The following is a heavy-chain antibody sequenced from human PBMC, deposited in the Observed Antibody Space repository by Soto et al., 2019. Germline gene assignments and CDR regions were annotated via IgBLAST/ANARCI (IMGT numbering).Heavy chain of an antibody. V-gene: IGHV3-48*03. Sequence: PGGSLRLSCAASGFTFSSYEMTWVRQPPGKGLEWVSHISSSGVTIYYADSVKGRFTISRDNAKNSLYLQMSSLRAEDTAVYYCARVTFGMDVWGQGTTVTVS. CDR3: ARVTFGMDV. CDR2: ISSSGVTI. CDR1: GFTFSSYE. D-gene: IGHD4-4*01. J-gene: IGHJ6*02.